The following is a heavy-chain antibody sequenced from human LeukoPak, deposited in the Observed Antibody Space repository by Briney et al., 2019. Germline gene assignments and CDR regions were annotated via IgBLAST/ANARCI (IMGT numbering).Heavy chain of an antibody. V-gene: IGHV3-23*01. CDR3: AKRATVSVYNYHDP. Sequence: GGSLRLSCAASGFTFSSHWMSWVRQAPGKGLEWVSVISDSGGSANYADSVKGRFTISRDNSKNILYLQMNSLRVEDTAVYYCAKRATVSVYNYHDPWGQGTLVTVSS. J-gene: IGHJ5*02. D-gene: IGHD5-24*01. CDR2: ISDSGGSA. CDR1: GFTFSSHW.